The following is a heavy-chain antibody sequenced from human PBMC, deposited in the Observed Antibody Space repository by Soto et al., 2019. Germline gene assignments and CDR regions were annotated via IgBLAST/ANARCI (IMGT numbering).Heavy chain of an antibody. Sequence: SETLSLTCTVSGGSISSYYWSWIRQPPGKGLEWIGYIYYSGSTNYNPSLKSRVTISVDTSKNQFSLKVRSVTAADTAVYYCAKVGPYDSGSYMFRYNWFGPWGPGTLVTVSS. CDR1: GGSISSYY. V-gene: IGHV4-59*01. CDR2: IYYSGST. D-gene: IGHD3-10*01. CDR3: AKVGPYDSGSYMFRYNWFGP. J-gene: IGHJ5*02.